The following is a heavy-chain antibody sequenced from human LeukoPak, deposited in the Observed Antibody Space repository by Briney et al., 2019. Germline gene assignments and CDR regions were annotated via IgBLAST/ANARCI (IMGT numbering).Heavy chain of an antibody. CDR3: ARSCCYSIGVGNY. J-gene: IGHJ4*02. V-gene: IGHV3-23*01. D-gene: IGHD2/OR15-2a*01. CDR1: GFTFTNYA. Sequence: PGGSLRLSCTASGFTFTNYAMSWVRQAPGKGLEWVSSISGNGDTTYYADSVKGRFTISRDSSKNTLFLQMNSLRAEDTAVYYCARSCCYSIGVGNYWGQGTLVTVSS. CDR2: ISGNGDTT.